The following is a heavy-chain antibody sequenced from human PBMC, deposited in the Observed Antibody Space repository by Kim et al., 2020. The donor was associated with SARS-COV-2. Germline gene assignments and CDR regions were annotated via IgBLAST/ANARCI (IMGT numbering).Heavy chain of an antibody. Sequence: GGSLRLSCAASGFTFSSYGMHWVRQAPGKGLEWVAVISYDGSNKYYADSVKGRFTISRDNSKNTLYLQMNSLRAEDTAVYYCAKVPSGSYHNWFDPWGQG. CDR2: ISYDGSNK. CDR1: GFTFSSYG. D-gene: IGHD1-26*01. CDR3: AKVPSGSYHNWFDP. J-gene: IGHJ5*02. V-gene: IGHV3-30*18.